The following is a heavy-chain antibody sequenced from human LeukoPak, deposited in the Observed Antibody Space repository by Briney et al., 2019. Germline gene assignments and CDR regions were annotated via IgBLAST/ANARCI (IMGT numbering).Heavy chain of an antibody. Sequence: PSETLSLTCTVSGGSISSYYLSWVRQPPGKGLEWIWYIYYSGSTNYNPYLKSRVTISVDTSKNQFSLKLSSVTAADTAVYYCARDVRDRDGFDIWGQGTMATVSS. CDR1: GGSISSYY. J-gene: IGHJ3*02. V-gene: IGHV4-59*01. CDR2: IYYSGST. D-gene: IGHD5-24*01. CDR3: ARDVRDRDGFDI.